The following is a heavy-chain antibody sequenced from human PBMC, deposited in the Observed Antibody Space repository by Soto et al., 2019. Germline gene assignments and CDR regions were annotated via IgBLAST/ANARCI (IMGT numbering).Heavy chain of an antibody. J-gene: IGHJ5*02. V-gene: IGHV4-59*08. D-gene: IGHD5-18*01. CDR2: IYYSGST. CDR1: GGSISSYY. Sequence: SETLSLTCTVSGGSISSYYWSWIRQPPGKGLEWIGYIYYSGSTNYNPSLKSRVTISVDTSKNQFSLSLSSVTAADTAVYYCARGRGYSYGLDPWGQGTLVTVSS. CDR3: ARGRGYSYGLDP.